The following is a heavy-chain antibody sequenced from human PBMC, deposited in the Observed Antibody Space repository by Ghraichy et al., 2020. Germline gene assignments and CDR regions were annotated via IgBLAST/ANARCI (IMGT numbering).Heavy chain of an antibody. V-gene: IGHV3-48*02. Sequence: GGSLRLSCEASGFTFSTYSMNWVRQAPGKGLEWLSYISSASDATRYADSVKGRFTISRDNAKNSLYLQMNSLREEDTAVYYCARDRTEPNFDYWGQGTLVAVSS. J-gene: IGHJ4*02. CDR3: ARDRTEPNFDY. CDR2: ISSASDAT. CDR1: GFTFSTYS. D-gene: IGHD1-14*01.